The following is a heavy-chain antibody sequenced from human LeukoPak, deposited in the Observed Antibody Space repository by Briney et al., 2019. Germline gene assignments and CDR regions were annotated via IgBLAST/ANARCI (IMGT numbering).Heavy chain of an antibody. V-gene: IGHV1-69*05. J-gene: IGHJ4*02. CDR2: IIPIFGTA. D-gene: IGHD4-23*01. CDR3: AGGADYGGSAFDY. Sequence: ASVKVSCKASGGTFSSYAISWVRQAPGQGLEWMGGIIPIFGTANYAQRFQGRVTITTDESTSTAYMELSSLRSEDTAVYYCAGGADYGGSAFDYWGQGTLVTVSS. CDR1: GGTFSSYA.